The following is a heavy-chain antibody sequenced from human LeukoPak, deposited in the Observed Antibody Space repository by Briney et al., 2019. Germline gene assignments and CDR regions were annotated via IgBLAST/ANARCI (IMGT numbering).Heavy chain of an antibody. V-gene: IGHV1-46*01. Sequence: GASVKVSCKASGYTFTSYYMHWVRQAPGQGLEWMGIINPSGGSTSYAQKFQGRVTMTRDMSTSTVYMELSSLRSEDTAVYYCARTYYDFWSGYSGPGDIDYWGQGTLVTVSS. J-gene: IGHJ4*02. CDR3: ARTYYDFWSGYSGPGDIDY. D-gene: IGHD3-3*01. CDR1: GYTFTSYY. CDR2: INPSGGST.